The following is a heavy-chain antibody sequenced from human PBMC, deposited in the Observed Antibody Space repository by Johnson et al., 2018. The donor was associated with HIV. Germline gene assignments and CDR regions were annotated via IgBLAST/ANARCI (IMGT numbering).Heavy chain of an antibody. Sequence: VQLVESGEGLVQPGGSLRLSCAASGFTVSSNYMSWVRQAPGKGLEWVSVIYSGGSTYYADSVKGRFTISRDNAKNSLYLQMNSLRAEDTAVYYCARVKRPSWGLLPGDAFDIWGQGTMVTVSS. CDR1: GFTVSSNY. CDR2: IYSGGST. J-gene: IGHJ3*02. V-gene: IGHV3-66*01. D-gene: IGHD1-26*01. CDR3: ARVKRPSWGLLPGDAFDI.